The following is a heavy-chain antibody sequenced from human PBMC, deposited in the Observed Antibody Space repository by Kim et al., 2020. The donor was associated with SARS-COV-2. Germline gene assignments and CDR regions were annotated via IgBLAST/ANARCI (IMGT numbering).Heavy chain of an antibody. CDR2: ISAYNGNT. Sequence: ASVKVSCKASGYTFTSYGISWVRQAPGQGLEWMGWISAYNGNTNYAQKLQGRVTMTTDTSTSTAYMELRSLRSDDTAVYYCARVGRSWETPDGGYYGMDVWGQGTTVTVSS. D-gene: IGHD6-13*01. CDR1: GYTFTSYG. J-gene: IGHJ6*02. CDR3: ARVGRSWETPDGGYYGMDV. V-gene: IGHV1-18*04.